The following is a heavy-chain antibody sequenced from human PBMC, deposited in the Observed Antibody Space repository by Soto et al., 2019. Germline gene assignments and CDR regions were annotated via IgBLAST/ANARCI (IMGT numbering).Heavy chain of an antibody. J-gene: IGHJ3*02. V-gene: IGHV1-69*06. CDR1: GVTFSSYA. CDR2: IIPIFGTA. CDR3: ARDLEYYDILTGPNGRYNAFDI. Sequence: GASVKVSCKASGVTFSSYAISWVRQAPGQGLEWMGGIIPIFGTANYAQKFQGRVTITADKSTSTAYMELSSLRSEDTAVYYCARDLEYYDILTGPNGRYNAFDIWGQGTMVTVSS. D-gene: IGHD3-9*01.